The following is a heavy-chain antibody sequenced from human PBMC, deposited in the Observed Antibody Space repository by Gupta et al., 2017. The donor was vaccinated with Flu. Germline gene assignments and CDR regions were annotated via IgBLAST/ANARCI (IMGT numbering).Heavy chain of an antibody. J-gene: IGHJ4*02. CDR3: VRANLILSIDY. D-gene: IGHD2-15*01. Sequence: SWVRQSPGKGLEWIGHVFYSGSANYNPSLKGRVTMSIDMSRSQFSLKMTSLTSEDTAMYYCVRANLILSIDYWGQGALVTVSS. CDR2: VFYSGSA. V-gene: IGHV4-59*01.